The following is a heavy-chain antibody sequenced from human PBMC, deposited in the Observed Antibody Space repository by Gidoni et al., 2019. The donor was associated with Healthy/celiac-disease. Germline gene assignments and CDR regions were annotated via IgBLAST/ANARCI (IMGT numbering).Heavy chain of an antibody. V-gene: IGHV3-48*03. D-gene: IGHD6-6*01. J-gene: IGHJ4*02. CDR2: ISSSGSTI. Sequence: EVQLVESGGGLVQPGGSLRLSCAASGFPFSSYEMNWVRQAPGKGLEWVSYISSSGSTIYYADSVKGRFTISRDNAKNSLYLQMNSLRAEDTAVYYCARDSTGYSSSPPFDYWGQGTLVTVSS. CDR1: GFPFSSYE. CDR3: ARDSTGYSSSPPFDY.